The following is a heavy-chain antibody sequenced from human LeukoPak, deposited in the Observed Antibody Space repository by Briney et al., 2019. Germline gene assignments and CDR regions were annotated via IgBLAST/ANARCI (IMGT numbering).Heavy chain of an antibody. CDR2: TGFSDT. CDR1: GYRFSNYW. J-gene: IGHJ4*02. V-gene: IGHV5-51*01. CDR3: ARLLGTGTPFDY. Sequence: GGSLKISCQGSGYRFSNYWIGWVRQMPGKGLEWMGVTGFSDTRYNPSFRGQVTISADKSINTAYLQWSSLKASDTAIYYCARLLGTGTPFDYWGQGTLVTVSS. D-gene: IGHD3-16*01.